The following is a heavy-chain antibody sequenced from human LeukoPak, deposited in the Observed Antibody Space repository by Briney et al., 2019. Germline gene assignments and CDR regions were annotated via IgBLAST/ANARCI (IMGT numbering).Heavy chain of an antibody. CDR1: GGPLTTGAYY. J-gene: IGHJ3*01. V-gene: IGHV4-39*01. CDR2: IYNDGDT. CDR3: TCRGCRIPLDAFDV. D-gene: IGHD2-15*01. Sequence: SETLSLTCSVSGGPLTTGAYYWVWVRQSPGKGLEWIGSIYNDGDTYYNPSFESRVTIAIETSKNQFSLRMTSVTAADRGVYYCTCRGCRIPLDAFDVWGQGTRVAVS.